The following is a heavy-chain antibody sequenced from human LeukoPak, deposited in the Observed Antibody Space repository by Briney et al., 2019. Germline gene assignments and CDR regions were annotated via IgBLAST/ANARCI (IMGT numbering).Heavy chain of an antibody. CDR2: INPNSGGT. Sequence: ASVKVFCKASGYTFTGYYMHWVRQAPGQGLEWMGWINPNSGGTNYAQKFQGRVTMTRDTSISTAYMELSRLRSDDTAVYYCARIKYQLRPGFDPWGQGTLVTVSS. V-gene: IGHV1-2*02. CDR1: GYTFTGYY. D-gene: IGHD2-2*01. J-gene: IGHJ5*02. CDR3: ARIKYQLRPGFDP.